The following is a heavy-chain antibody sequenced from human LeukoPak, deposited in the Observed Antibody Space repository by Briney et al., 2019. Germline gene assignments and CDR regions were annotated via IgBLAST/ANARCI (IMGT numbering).Heavy chain of an antibody. J-gene: IGHJ6*02. Sequence: PTGGSLRLSCAASGFTFSSYWMSWVRQAPGKGLEWVANIKKDGSDKYYVESVKGRFTVSRDNAKNSLYLQMNSLRAEDTAVYYCARDVVAISAASGMDVCGQGTTVTVSS. CDR3: ARDVVAISAASGMDV. D-gene: IGHD2-2*01. V-gene: IGHV3-7*01. CDR2: IKKDGSDK. CDR1: GFTFSSYW.